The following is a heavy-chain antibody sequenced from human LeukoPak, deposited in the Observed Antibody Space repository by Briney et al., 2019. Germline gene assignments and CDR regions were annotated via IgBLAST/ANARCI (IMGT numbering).Heavy chain of an antibody. CDR1: GFTVSSNY. D-gene: IGHD3-22*01. V-gene: IGHV3-66*01. J-gene: IGHJ3*02. CDR2: IYSGGST. CDR3: AREANYYDSSGSYAFDI. Sequence: GGSLRLSCAASGFTVSSNYMSWVRQAPGKGLEWVSVIYSGGSTYYADSVKGRFTISRDNSKNTLYLQMNSLRAEDTAVYYCAREANYYDSSGSYAFDIWGQGTMVTVSS.